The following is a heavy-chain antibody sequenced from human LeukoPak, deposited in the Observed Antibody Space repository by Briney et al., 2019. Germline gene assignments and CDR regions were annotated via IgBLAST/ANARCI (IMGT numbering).Heavy chain of an antibody. CDR3: ARGHSPVTTKVSYFQH. Sequence: SEALSLTCAVYGGSFSGYYWSWIRQPPGKGLEWIGEINHSGSTNYNPSLKSRVTILVDTSKNQFSLKLSSVTAADTAVYYCARGHSPVTTKVSYFQHWGQGTLVTVSS. V-gene: IGHV4-34*01. J-gene: IGHJ1*01. CDR1: GGSFSGYY. D-gene: IGHD4-17*01. CDR2: INHSGST.